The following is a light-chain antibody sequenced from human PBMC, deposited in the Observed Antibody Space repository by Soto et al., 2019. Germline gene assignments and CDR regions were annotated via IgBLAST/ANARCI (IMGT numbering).Light chain of an antibody. CDR2: GAS. CDR1: QSVGSG. CDR3: QQYHYWWT. J-gene: IGKJ1*01. V-gene: IGKV3-15*01. Sequence: EIVMTQSPATLSVSPGERATLSCRASQSVGSGLAWYQQKPGLAPRLLFYGASTRATGIPARFSGSGSGTEFTLTISSLQSEDFAVYYCQQYHYWWTFGQGTKVEIK.